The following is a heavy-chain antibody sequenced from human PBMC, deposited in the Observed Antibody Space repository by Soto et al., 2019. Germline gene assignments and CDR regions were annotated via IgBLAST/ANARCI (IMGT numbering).Heavy chain of an antibody. CDR3: ARVLTRDDAFDI. CDR1: GGSFSGYY. V-gene: IGHV4-34*01. Sequence: SETLSLTCAVYGGSFSGYYWSWIRQPPGKGLEWIGEINHSGSTNYNPSLKSRVTISVDTSKNQFSLKLSSVTAADTAVYYCARVLTRDDAFDIWGQGTMVTVSS. D-gene: IGHD2-8*01. J-gene: IGHJ3*02. CDR2: INHSGST.